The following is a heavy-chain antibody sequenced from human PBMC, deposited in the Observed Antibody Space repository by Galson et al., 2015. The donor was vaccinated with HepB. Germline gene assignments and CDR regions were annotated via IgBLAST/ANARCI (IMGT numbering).Heavy chain of an antibody. D-gene: IGHD2-15*01. V-gene: IGHV4-39*01. J-gene: IGHJ2*01. CDR2: FSYSGNT. CDR3: ARHLYCSGGSCYSRVLWYFDL. Sequence: ETLSLTCTVSGGSISNNIYYWSWIRQPPGKGLEWIGSFSYSGNTYNNPALESRLTISVDTSKNQFSLKLRSATAADTAVYYCARHLYCSGGSCYSRVLWYFDLWGHGTQITVSS. CDR1: GGSISNNIYY.